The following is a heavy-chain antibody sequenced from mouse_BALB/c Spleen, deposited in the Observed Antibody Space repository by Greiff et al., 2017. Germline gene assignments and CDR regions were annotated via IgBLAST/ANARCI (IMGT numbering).Heavy chain of an antibody. CDR2: ISSGGGST. D-gene: IGHD2-3*01. V-gene: IGHV5-12-1*01. CDR3: ARHYDGNFPFAY. Sequence: EVQRVESGGGLVKPGGSLKLSCAASGFAFSSYDMSWVRQTPEKRLEWVAYISSGGGSTYYPDTVKGRFTISRDNAKNTLYLQMSSLKSEDTAMYYCARHYDGNFPFAYWGQGTLVTVSA. CDR1: GFAFSSYD. J-gene: IGHJ3*01.